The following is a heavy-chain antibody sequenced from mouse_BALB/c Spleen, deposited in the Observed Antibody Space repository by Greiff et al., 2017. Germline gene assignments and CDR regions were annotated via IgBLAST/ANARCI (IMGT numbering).Heavy chain of an antibody. CDR2: INPSSGYT. Sequence: VQLQQSGAELARPGASVKMSCKASGYTFTSYTMHWVKQRPGQGLEWIGYINPSSGYTNYNQKFKDKATLTADKSSSTAYMQLSSLTSEDSAVYYCARSRGGYYYAMDYWGQGTSVTVSS. V-gene: IGHV1-4*01. J-gene: IGHJ4*01. CDR3: ARSRGGYYYAMDY. CDR1: GYTFTSYT.